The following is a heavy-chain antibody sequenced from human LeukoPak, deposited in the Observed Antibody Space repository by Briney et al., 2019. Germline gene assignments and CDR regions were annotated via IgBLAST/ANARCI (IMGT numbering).Heavy chain of an antibody. CDR2: IYHSGNT. CDR1: GYSISSGYY. J-gene: IGHJ4*02. D-gene: IGHD6-6*01. Sequence: SETLSLTCTVSGYSISSGYYWGWIRQPPGKGLEWIGSIYHSGNTYYNPSLKSRVTISVDTSKNQFSLKLSSVTAADTAVYYCARDLDSSSSIVDYWGQGTLVTVSS. V-gene: IGHV4-38-2*02. CDR3: ARDLDSSSSIVDY.